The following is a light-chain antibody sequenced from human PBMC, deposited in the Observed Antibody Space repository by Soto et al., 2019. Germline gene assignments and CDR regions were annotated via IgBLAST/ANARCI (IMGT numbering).Light chain of an antibody. Sequence: EVVLTQSPGTLPLSPGERATLSCRASQSVSSSYLAWYQQKPGQAPRLLIYGASSRATGIPDRFSGSGSGTAFTITISRLEPEDFAVYYCQKYGSSLSYTFGQGTKLEIK. V-gene: IGKV3-20*01. CDR3: QKYGSSLSYT. J-gene: IGKJ2*01. CDR2: GAS. CDR1: QSVSSSY.